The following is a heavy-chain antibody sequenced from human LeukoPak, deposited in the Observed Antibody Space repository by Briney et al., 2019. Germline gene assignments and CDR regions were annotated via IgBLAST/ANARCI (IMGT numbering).Heavy chain of an antibody. CDR3: AGHPDSSGYYFWFDP. V-gene: IGHV4-39*01. CDR1: CGSISSSSYY. CDR2: IYYSGST. D-gene: IGHD3-22*01. J-gene: IGHJ5*02. Sequence: PSETLSLTCTVSCGSISSSSYYWGWIRQPPGKGLEWIGSIYYSGSTYYNPSLKSRVTISVDTSKNQFSLKLSSVTAADTAVYYCAGHPDSSGYYFWFDPWGQGTLVTVSS.